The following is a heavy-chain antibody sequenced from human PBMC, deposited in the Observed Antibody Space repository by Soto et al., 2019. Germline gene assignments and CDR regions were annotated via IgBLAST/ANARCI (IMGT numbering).Heavy chain of an antibody. CDR2: IKSKTDGGTT. D-gene: IGHD2-21*02. Sequence: EVQLVESGGGLVKPGGSLRLSCVASGFTFSIAWMTWVRQAPGKGLEWVGRIKSKTDGGTTDYAAPVKGRFTISRDDSQITLYLQMNSLETEDTAMYYCTTAHCGADCYGLNWFDPWGQGTLVTVSS. V-gene: IGHV3-15*01. CDR1: GFTFSIAW. CDR3: TTAHCGADCYGLNWFDP. J-gene: IGHJ5*02.